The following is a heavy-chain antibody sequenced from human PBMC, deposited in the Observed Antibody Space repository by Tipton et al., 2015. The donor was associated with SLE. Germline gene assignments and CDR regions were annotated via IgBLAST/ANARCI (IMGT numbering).Heavy chain of an antibody. V-gene: IGHV4-59*11. Sequence: TLSLTCTVSGVSFTNHFWSWIRQPPGKGMEWIGNIYSGGKSYYNSSLKSRVTMSVDTSKNQFSLRLSSVTAADTAVYYCARDDRGFDYWGQGILVTVSS. CDR3: ARDDRGFDY. J-gene: IGHJ4*02. CDR2: IYSGGKS. CDR1: GVSFTNHF.